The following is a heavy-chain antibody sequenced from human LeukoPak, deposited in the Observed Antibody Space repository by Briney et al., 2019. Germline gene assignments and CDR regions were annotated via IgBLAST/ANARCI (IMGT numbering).Heavy chain of an antibody. CDR3: AKDRRGSYGSNYFDY. J-gene: IGHJ4*02. Sequence: PGGSLRLSCAASGFTFDDYAMHWVRQAPGKGLEWVAVISYDGSNKYYADSVKGQFTISRDNSKNTLYLQMNSLRAEDTAVYYCAKDRRGSYGSNYFDYWGQGTLVTVSS. CDR2: ISYDGSNK. V-gene: IGHV3-30*18. D-gene: IGHD1-26*01. CDR1: GFTFDDYA.